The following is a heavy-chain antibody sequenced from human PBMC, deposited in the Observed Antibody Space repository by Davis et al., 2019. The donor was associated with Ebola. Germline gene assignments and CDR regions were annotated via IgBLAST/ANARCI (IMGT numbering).Heavy chain of an antibody. Sequence: AASVKVSCKASGYTFTSYDINWVRQAPGQGPEWMGWMNPNSNNTGYAQKFQGRVTMTRNTSISTAYMELSSLRSEDTAVYYCARGAQQPGAADYWGQGTLVTVSS. V-gene: IGHV1-8*01. CDR2: MNPNSNNT. D-gene: IGHD6-13*01. CDR1: GYTFTSYD. J-gene: IGHJ4*02. CDR3: ARGAQQPGAADY.